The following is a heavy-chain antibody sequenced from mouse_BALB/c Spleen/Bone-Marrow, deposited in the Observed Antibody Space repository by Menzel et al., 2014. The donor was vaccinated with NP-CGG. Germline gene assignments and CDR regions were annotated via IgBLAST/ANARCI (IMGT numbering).Heavy chain of an antibody. CDR1: GFTFSSFG. V-gene: IGHV5-17*02. J-gene: IGHJ2*01. CDR3: ARSGSSSGYFDY. Sequence: EVHLVESGGGLAQPGGSRKLSCAASGFTFSSFGMHWVRQAPEKGLEWVAYISSGSSTVYYADKVMGRFTISRDNPKNTLFLQMTSLWSEDTAMYYCARSGSSSGYFDYWGQGTTLTVSS. D-gene: IGHD1-1*01. CDR2: ISSGSSTV.